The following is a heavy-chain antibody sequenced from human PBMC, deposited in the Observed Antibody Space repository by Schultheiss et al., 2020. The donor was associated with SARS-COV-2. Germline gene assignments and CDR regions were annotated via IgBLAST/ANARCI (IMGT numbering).Heavy chain of an antibody. D-gene: IGHD3-10*01. V-gene: IGHV5-10-1*01. Sequence: GESLKISCKGSGYSFTSYWIGWVRQMPGKGLEWMGRIDPSDSYTNYSPSFQGHVTISADKSISTAYLQWSSLKASDTAMYYCARDLAGPGFGELNYYYYGMDVWGQGTTVTVSS. J-gene: IGHJ6*02. CDR2: IDPSDSYT. CDR1: GYSFTSYW. CDR3: ARDLAGPGFGELNYYYYGMDV.